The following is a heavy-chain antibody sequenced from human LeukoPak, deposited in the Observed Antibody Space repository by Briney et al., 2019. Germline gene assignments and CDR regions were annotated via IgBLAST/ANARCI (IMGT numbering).Heavy chain of an antibody. CDR2: ISYDGSNK. CDR1: GFTFSSYA. Sequence: GGSLRLSCAASGFTFSSYAMHWVRQAPGKGLEWVAVISYDGSNKYYADSVKGRFTISRDNSKNTLYLQMNSLRAEDTAVYYCAKDGEYYYGSSGYYFDFWGQGTLVTVSS. V-gene: IGHV3-30*04. D-gene: IGHD3-22*01. CDR3: AKDGEYYYGSSGYYFDF. J-gene: IGHJ4*02.